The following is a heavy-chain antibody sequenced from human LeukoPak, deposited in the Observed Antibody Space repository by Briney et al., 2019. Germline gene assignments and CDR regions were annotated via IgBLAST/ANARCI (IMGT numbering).Heavy chain of an antibody. CDR1: VCTFSSYS. D-gene: IGHD1-26*01. Sequence: PGESLRLSCAASVCTFSSYSMNWVRKAPGKGQEWVSHITASGTAMFYADSVKGRFTISRDNAKNSLYLQMNSLRDEDTAVYYCASSGSYRFDYWGQGTLVTVSS. CDR3: ASSGSYRFDY. CDR2: ITASGTAM. V-gene: IGHV3-48*02. J-gene: IGHJ4*02.